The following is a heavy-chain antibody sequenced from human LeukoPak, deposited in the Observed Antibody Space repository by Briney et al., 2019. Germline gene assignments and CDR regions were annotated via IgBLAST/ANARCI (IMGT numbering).Heavy chain of an antibody. V-gene: IGHV4-59*08. CDR3: ASDSSGYYGWSWFDP. D-gene: IGHD3-22*01. CDR2: IYYSGST. J-gene: IGHJ5*02. CDR1: GGSISSYY. Sequence: SETLSLTCTVSGGSISSYYWSWIRQPPGKGLEWIGYIYYSGSTNYNPSLKSRVTISVDTSKNQFSLKLSSVTAADTAVYYCASDSSGYYGWSWFDPWGQGTLVTVSS.